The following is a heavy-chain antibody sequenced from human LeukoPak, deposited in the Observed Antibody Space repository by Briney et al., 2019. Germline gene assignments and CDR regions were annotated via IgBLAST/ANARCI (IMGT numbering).Heavy chain of an antibody. V-gene: IGHV5-51*01. CDR1: GYSFTSYW. CDR2: IYPGDSDI. J-gene: IGHJ4*02. D-gene: IGHD4-23*01. Sequence: GGALQISFKGAGYSFTSYWVGWGRQMPGKGRDWMGIIYPGDSDIRYSASFKGQVTISADKSFSTTYLQWSCLKASGTSMYYCARQFGGNSEFDYWGQGTLVTVSS. CDR3: ARQFGGNSEFDY.